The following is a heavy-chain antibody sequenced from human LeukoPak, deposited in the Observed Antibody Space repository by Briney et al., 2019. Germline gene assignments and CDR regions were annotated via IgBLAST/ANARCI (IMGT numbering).Heavy chain of an antibody. CDR1: GFTFSSCA. V-gene: IGHV3-23*01. CDR3: AKGLGEFIIGPSDY. CDR2: ISGSGGST. J-gene: IGHJ4*02. D-gene: IGHD3-10*01. Sequence: GGSLRLSCAASGFTFSSCAMTWVRQAPGKGLEWVSTISGSGGSTFYADSVKGRFTISRDNSKNTLYLQMNSLRAEDTAVYYCAKGLGEFIIGPSDYWGQGTLVTVSS.